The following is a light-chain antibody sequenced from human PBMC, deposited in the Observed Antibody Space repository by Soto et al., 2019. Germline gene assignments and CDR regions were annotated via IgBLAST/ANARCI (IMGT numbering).Light chain of an antibody. CDR3: SSFTTRYFYV. CDR1: GSDIGAYNY. CDR2: GVT. V-gene: IGLV2-14*01. Sequence: QSVLTQPASVSGSPGQSITISCTGSGSDIGAYNYVSWYQQHPGKAPKLLIHGVTRRPSGVSSRFSASKSAYTASLTISGLQAEDEAHYYCSSFTTRYFYVFGAGTKVNV. J-gene: IGLJ1*01.